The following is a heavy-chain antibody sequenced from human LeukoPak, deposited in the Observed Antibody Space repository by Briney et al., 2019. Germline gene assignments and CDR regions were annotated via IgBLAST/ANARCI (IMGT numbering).Heavy chain of an antibody. CDR1: SGSISSYY. V-gene: IGHV4-59*01. CDR3: AREYYYDSSGYYDY. Sequence: SETLSLTCTVSSGSISSYYWSWIRQPPGKGLEWIGYIYYSGSTNYNPSLKSRVTISVDTSKNQFSLKLSSVTAADTAVYYCAREYYYDSSGYYDYWGQGTLVTVSS. CDR2: IYYSGST. J-gene: IGHJ4*02. D-gene: IGHD3-22*01.